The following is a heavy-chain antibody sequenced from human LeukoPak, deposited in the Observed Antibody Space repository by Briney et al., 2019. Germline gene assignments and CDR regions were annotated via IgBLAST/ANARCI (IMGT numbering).Heavy chain of an antibody. J-gene: IGHJ4*02. Sequence: SETLSLTCTVSGGSIGSSSYYWGWIRQPPGKGLNWIGSIYYSGSTYYNPSLKSRVTISVDTSKNQFSLKLSSVTAADTAVYYCAVAGVEYYFDYWGQGTLVTVSS. CDR1: GGSIGSSSYY. CDR2: IYYSGST. CDR3: AVAGVEYYFDY. D-gene: IGHD6-19*01. V-gene: IGHV4-39*07.